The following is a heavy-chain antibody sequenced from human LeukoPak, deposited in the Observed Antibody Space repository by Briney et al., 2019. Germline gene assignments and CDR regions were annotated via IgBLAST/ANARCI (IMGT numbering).Heavy chain of an antibody. D-gene: IGHD2-2*02. V-gene: IGHV3-23*01. CDR1: GFTFSSYA. Sequence: PGGSLRLSCAASGFTFSSYAMSWVRQAPGKGLEWVSAISDSGGSTYYADSVKGRFTISRDNSKNTLYLQMNSLRAEDTAVYYCAKGGCSSTSCYIDYWGQGTLVTVSS. CDR2: ISDSGGST. J-gene: IGHJ4*02. CDR3: AKGGCSSTSCYIDY.